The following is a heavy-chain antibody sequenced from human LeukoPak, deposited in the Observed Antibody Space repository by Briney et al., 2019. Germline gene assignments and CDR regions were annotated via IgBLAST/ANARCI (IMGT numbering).Heavy chain of an antibody. CDR1: GFTFSNYA. CDR2: ISASSGST. Sequence: GGSLRLSCAASGFTFSNYAMSWVRQAPGKGLEWVSGISASSGSTYNADSVKGRFTISRDNSKNTLHLQMNSLRAEDTAVYYCAKELSTGSGYWGQGTPVTVSS. CDR3: AKELSTGSGY. V-gene: IGHV3-23*01. D-gene: IGHD2-8*02. J-gene: IGHJ4*02.